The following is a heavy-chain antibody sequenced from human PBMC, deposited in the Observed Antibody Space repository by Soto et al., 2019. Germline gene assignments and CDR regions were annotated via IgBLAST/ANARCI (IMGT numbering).Heavy chain of an antibody. CDR1: GFTFSSYG. J-gene: IGHJ4*02. CDR3: AKGHFRWNELYYFDY. V-gene: IGHV3-30*18. D-gene: IGHD1-1*01. Sequence: QVQLVESGGGVVQPGRSLRLSCAASGFTFSSYGMHWVRQAPGKGLEWVAVISYDGSNKYYADSVKGRFTISRDNSKNTLYLQMNSLRAEDTAVYYCAKGHFRWNELYYFDYWGQGTLVTVSS. CDR2: ISYDGSNK.